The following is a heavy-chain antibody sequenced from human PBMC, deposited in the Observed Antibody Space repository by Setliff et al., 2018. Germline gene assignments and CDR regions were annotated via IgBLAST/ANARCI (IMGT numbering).Heavy chain of an antibody. CDR2: INGASGNT. CDR3: ARGSRGFDY. Sequence: GASVKVSCKASGYSLSAYVMHWVRQAPGQRLEWMGWINGASGNTKYSQKFQGRVTITRDTSASTAHMELSRLRSEDTAVYYCARGSRGFDYWGQGALVTVSS. CDR1: GYSLSAYV. V-gene: IGHV1-3*01. J-gene: IGHJ4*02.